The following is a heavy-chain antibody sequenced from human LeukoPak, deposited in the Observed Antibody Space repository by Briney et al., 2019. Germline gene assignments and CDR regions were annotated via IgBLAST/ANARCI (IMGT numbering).Heavy chain of an antibody. J-gene: IGHJ4*02. D-gene: IGHD3-10*01. V-gene: IGHV4-39*01. CDR3: ARQGSYYYGSGTYYNGHFDY. Sequence: SETLSLTCTVSGGSISSSSYYWGWIRPPPGKALEWIGSIYYSGSAFYNPSLKSRVTISVDTAKNQFSLKLTSVTAADTAVYYCARQGSYYYGSGTYYNGHFDYWAQGTLVTVSS. CDR2: IYYSGSA. CDR1: GGSISSSSYY.